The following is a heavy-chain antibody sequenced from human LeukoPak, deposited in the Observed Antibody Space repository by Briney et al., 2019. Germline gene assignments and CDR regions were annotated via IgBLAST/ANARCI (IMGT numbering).Heavy chain of an antibody. CDR3: ARADDSSSGYFDY. CDR1: EFTFSDYY. J-gene: IGHJ4*02. CDR2: ISNSGNTI. V-gene: IGHV3-11*04. D-gene: IGHD6-6*01. Sequence: GESLRLSCVASEFTFSDYYMSWIRQAPGKGLEWVSYISNSGNTIRYADSVKGRFTISRDNAKNSLYLQMNSLRAEDTAVYYCARADDSSSGYFDYWGQGTLVTVSS.